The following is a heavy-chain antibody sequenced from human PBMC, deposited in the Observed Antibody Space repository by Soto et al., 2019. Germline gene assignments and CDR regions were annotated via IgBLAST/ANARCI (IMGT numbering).Heavy chain of an antibody. J-gene: IGHJ4*02. CDR1: GFTFSLCA. CDR2: MRSSGGST. Sequence: PGGSLRLSCAASGFTFSLCAMSWVRQAPGKGLEWVSSMRSSGGSTYYADSVKGRFTISRDNSKNTLYLQMNSLRAEDTAVYYCAREQAMVRGVIGFNYFDYWGQGTLVTVSS. D-gene: IGHD3-10*01. V-gene: IGHV3-23*01. CDR3: AREQAMVRGVIGFNYFDY.